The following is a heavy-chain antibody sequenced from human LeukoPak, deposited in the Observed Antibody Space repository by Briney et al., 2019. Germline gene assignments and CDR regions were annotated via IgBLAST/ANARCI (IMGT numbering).Heavy chain of an antibody. CDR2: IYYSGST. V-gene: IGHV4-59*08. CDR1: GVSISSYY. J-gene: IGHJ4*02. CDR3: ARGSYGDQN. Sequence: NPSQTLSLTCTVSGVSISSYYWSWIRQPPGKGLEWIGYIYYSGSTNYNPSLKSRVTISVDTSKNQFSLKLTSVTAADTAVYYCARGSYGDQNWGQGTLVTVSP. D-gene: IGHD4-17*01.